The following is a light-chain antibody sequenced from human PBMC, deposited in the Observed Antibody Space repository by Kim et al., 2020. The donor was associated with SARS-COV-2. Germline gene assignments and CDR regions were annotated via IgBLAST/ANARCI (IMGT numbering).Light chain of an antibody. Sequence: LGQTVRITCHGDSLRSYYASWYQQKPGQAPVLVIYGKNNRPSGIPDRFSCSSSGNTASLTITGAQAEDEADYYCNSRDSSGNHHWVFGGGTQLTVL. J-gene: IGLJ3*02. V-gene: IGLV3-19*01. CDR3: NSRDSSGNHHWV. CDR1: SLRSYY. CDR2: GKN.